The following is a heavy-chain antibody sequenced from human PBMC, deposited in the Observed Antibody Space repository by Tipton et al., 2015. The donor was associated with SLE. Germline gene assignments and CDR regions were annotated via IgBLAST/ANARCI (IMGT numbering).Heavy chain of an antibody. Sequence: TLSLTCTVSGGSISSNDYYWGWIRQPPGKGLEWIGTFYYVGSTYHTPSLKSRVTISADTSKNQFSLKLTSVTAADTAVYYCVGWGSSGYYYGFDYWGQGTLVTVSS. J-gene: IGHJ4*02. V-gene: IGHV4-39*01. CDR3: VGWGSSGYYYGFDY. CDR2: FYYVGST. CDR1: GGSISSNDYY. D-gene: IGHD3-22*01.